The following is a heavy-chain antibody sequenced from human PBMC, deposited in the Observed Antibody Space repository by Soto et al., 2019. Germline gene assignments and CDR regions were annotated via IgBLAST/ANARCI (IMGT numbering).Heavy chain of an antibody. CDR1: GFSVSSEY. Sequence: GGSLSLSCAASGFSVSSEYMNWVRQAPGKGLEWVSVIYSAANTYYADSVKGRFTISRDTSKNRLNLQMNSLSAEDTAVYYCARGSVSRFFDSWGQGRLVNVCS. CDR3: ARGSVSRFFDS. J-gene: IGHJ4*02. V-gene: IGHV3-53*01. CDR2: IYSAANT. D-gene: IGHD1-26*01.